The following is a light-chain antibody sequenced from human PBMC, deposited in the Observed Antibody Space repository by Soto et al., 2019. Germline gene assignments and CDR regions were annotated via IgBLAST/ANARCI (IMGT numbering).Light chain of an antibody. CDR2: SNN. J-gene: IGLJ1*01. V-gene: IGLV1-40*01. CDR1: SSNIGAGYD. Sequence: QSVLTQPPSLSGAPGQWVTISCTGSSSNIGAGYDVHWYKQLPGTAPRLVIYSNNQRPSGVPDRFSGSKSGTSASLAISGLQSEDEADYYCAAWDDSLNGLVFGTGTKVTVL. CDR3: AAWDDSLNGLV.